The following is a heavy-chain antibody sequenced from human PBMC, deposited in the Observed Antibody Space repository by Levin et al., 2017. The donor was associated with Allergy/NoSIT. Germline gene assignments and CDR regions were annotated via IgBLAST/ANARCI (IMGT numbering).Heavy chain of an antibody. J-gene: IGHJ4*02. CDR1: AGSISSGDYY. CDR2: IFYNGRT. CDR3: ARVEAFLDPDYYFDN. Sequence: SETLSLTCTVSAGSISSGDYYWSWIRQPPGKGLEWIGYIFYNGRTYYNPSLKSRVTISRDTSKNQFSLRLSSVTAADTAVYYCARVEAFLDPDYYFDNWGQGTLVTVSP. V-gene: IGHV4-30-4*01. D-gene: IGHD3-16*01.